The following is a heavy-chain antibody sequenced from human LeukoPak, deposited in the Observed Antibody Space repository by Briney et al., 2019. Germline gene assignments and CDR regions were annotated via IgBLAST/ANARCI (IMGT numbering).Heavy chain of an antibody. Sequence: PGRSLRLSCAASGFTFSSYGMHWVRQAPGKGLEWVAVIWYDGSNKYYADSVKGRFTISRDNSKNTLYLQMNSLRAEDTAVYYCARFAVPITGTTSAPDYWGQGTLVTVSS. CDR3: ARFAVPITGTTSAPDY. J-gene: IGHJ4*02. CDR1: GFTFSSYG. CDR2: IWYDGSNK. D-gene: IGHD1-7*01. V-gene: IGHV3-33*01.